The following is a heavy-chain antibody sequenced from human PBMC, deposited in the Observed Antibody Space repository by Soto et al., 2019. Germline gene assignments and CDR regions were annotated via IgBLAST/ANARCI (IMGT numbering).Heavy chain of an antibody. CDR3: ARGDYYYYGMDV. CDR1: GGSISSSSYY. CDR2: IYYSGST. V-gene: IGHV4-39*01. D-gene: IGHD3-16*01. J-gene: IGHJ6*02. Sequence: PSETLSLTCTVSGGSISSSSYYWGWIRQPPGKGLEWIGSIYYSGSTYYNLSLKSRVTISVDTSKNQFSLKLSSVTAADTAVYYCARGDYYYYGMDVWGQGTTVT.